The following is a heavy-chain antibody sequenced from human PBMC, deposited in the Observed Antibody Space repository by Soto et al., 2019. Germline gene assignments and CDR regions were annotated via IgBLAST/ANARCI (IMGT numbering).Heavy chain of an antibody. D-gene: IGHD6-19*01. Sequence: SGPTLVNPTQTLTLTCTLSGFSLSTSGVGVGWIRQPPGKALEWLTFIYWDDDKRYSPSLKSRLTITKDTSGNQVVLTMTNMYPVDTATYYVARFGGAVAGTNFDLWGRVTLGTVSS. V-gene: IGHV2-5*02. CDR3: ARFGGAVAGTNFDL. CDR2: IYWDDDK. J-gene: IGHJ2*01. CDR1: GFSLSTSGVG.